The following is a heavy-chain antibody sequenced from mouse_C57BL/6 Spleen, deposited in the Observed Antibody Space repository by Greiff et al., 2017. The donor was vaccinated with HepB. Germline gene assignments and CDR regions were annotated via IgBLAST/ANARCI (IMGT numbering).Heavy chain of an antibody. CDR1: GFSLTSYG. CDR3: AKNIYYGNPYAMDY. V-gene: IGHV2-5*01. Sequence: QVQLQQSGPGLVQPSQSLSITCTVSGFSLTSYGVHWVRQSPGKGLEWLGVIWRGGSTDYNAAFMSRLSITKDNSKSQVFFKMNSLQADDTAIYYCAKNIYYGNPYAMDYWGQGTSVTVSS. CDR2: IWRGGST. J-gene: IGHJ4*01. D-gene: IGHD2-1*01.